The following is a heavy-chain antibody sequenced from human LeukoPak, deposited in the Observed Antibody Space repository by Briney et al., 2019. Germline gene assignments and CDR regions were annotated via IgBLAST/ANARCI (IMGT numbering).Heavy chain of an antibody. J-gene: IGHJ4*02. D-gene: IGHD2-8*01. Sequence: GGSLRLSCAASGFTFSSYSMNWVRQAPGKGLEWVSSISSSSSYIYYADSVKGRFTISRDNAKNSLYLQMNSLRAEDTAVYYCARDGAYCTNGVCYSTGFDYWGQGTLVTVSS. CDR3: ARDGAYCTNGVCYSTGFDY. V-gene: IGHV3-21*01. CDR2: ISSSSSYI. CDR1: GFTFSSYS.